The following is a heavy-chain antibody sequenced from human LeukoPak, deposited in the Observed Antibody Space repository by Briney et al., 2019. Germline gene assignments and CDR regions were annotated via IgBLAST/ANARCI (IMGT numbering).Heavy chain of an antibody. Sequence: GRSQRLSCAASGFTFSSYWMHWVRQAPGKGLVWVSRIYSDGSITIYADSVKGRFTISRDNAKNTLYLQMNSLRADDTAMYYCARTGVPYAMDVWGQGTTVTVS. CDR1: GFTFSSYW. D-gene: IGHD1-1*01. CDR3: ARTGVPYAMDV. J-gene: IGHJ6*02. V-gene: IGHV3-74*01. CDR2: IYSDGSIT.